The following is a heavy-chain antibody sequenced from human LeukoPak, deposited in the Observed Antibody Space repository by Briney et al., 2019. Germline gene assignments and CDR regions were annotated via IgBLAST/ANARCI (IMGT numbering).Heavy chain of an antibody. CDR2: INPYNGNT. D-gene: IGHD3-16*02. CDR1: GGTFSSYA. Sequence: ASVKVSCKASGGTFSSYAITWVRQAPGQGLEWMGWINPYNGNTDYAQKFQGRVAMTTDTSTNTAYMELRSLRSDDTAVYYCVRDSLHPEMMTFGGLIVTLDYWGQGTLVTVSS. CDR3: VRDSLHPEMMTFGGLIVTLDY. V-gene: IGHV1-18*01. J-gene: IGHJ4*02.